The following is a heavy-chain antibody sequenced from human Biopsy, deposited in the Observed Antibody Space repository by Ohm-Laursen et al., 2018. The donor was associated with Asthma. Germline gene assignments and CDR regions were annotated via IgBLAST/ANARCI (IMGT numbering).Heavy chain of an antibody. CDR1: GYSLTDLS. CDR3: ASDFPKDYVRYNFQF. J-gene: IGHJ4*02. V-gene: IGHV1-24*01. Sequence: ASVKVSCKISGYSLTDLSMHWVRQAPGQGLEWLGGHDHEEGGTVNARRFQGRVTMTEDTSTDTAYMELSSLSSDDTAVYYCASDFPKDYVRYNFQFWGQGTLVNVSS. D-gene: IGHD4-17*01. CDR2: HDHEEGGT.